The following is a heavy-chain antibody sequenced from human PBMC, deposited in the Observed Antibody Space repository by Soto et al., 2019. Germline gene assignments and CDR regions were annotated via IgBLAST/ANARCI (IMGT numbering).Heavy chain of an antibody. J-gene: IGHJ6*02. CDR1: GDSVSSDSAG. CDR2: TYYRSKWYN. Sequence: PWRTLSLTCXLSGDSVSSDSAGWTWIRQSPSRGLEWLGRTYYRSKWYNDYAVSVKGRITINADTSKNEFSLHLNSVTPEYTAVYFCARFDGVGVGSNYYYGLDVWGQGTPVTVSS. D-gene: IGHD3-3*01. V-gene: IGHV6-1*01. CDR3: ARFDGVGVGSNYYYGLDV.